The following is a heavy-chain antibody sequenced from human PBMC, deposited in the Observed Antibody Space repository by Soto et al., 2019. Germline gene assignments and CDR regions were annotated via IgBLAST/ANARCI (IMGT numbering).Heavy chain of an antibody. D-gene: IGHD1-1*01. J-gene: IGHJ4*02. Sequence: QVQLVESGGGVVQPGRSLRLSGAASGFTFSTYGMHWVRLAPGKGLEWVAVISYDGNNKYYADSVKGRFTISRDNSKNTLYLQMSSLRAEDTAVYYCAKSVYNWNDGFFDYWGQGTLVTVSS. CDR1: GFTFSTYG. V-gene: IGHV3-30*18. CDR2: ISYDGNNK. CDR3: AKSVYNWNDGFFDY.